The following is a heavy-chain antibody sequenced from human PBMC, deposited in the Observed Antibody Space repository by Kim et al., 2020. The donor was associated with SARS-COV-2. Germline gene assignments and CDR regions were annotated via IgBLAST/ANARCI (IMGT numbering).Heavy chain of an antibody. J-gene: IGHJ6*02. Sequence: NCTPSLKSRVTISADTSKNQFYLKLSSVTAADTAVYYCAARIAPGAGMDVWGQGTTVTVSS. V-gene: IGHV4-59*01. D-gene: IGHD6-13*01. CDR3: AARIAPGAGMDV.